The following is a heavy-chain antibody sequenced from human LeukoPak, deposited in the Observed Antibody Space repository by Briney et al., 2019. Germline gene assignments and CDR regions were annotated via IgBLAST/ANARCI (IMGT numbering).Heavy chain of an antibody. V-gene: IGHV4-59*01. CDR3: ARVMVGNYDFWSGSPHYYFDY. CDR1: GGSISSYY. CDR2: IYYSGST. J-gene: IGHJ4*02. D-gene: IGHD3-3*01. Sequence: SETLSLTCTVSGGSISSYYWSWIRQPPGKGLEWIGYIYYSGSTNYNPSLKSRVTISVDTSKNQFSLKLSSVTAADTAVYYCARVMVGNYDFWSGSPHYYFDYWGQGTLVTVSP.